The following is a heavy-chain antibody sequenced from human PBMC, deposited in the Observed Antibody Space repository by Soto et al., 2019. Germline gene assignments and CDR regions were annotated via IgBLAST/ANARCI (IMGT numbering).Heavy chain of an antibody. Sequence: GESLKISCKGSGYSFTSYWIGWVRQMPGKGLEWMGIIYPGDSDTRYSPSFQGQVTISADNSKNMLFLQMNSLRAEDTAIYYCAKKVNSGSGSQYFDYWGQGTLVTVSS. D-gene: IGHD3-10*01. V-gene: IGHV5-51*01. CDR1: GYSFTSYW. J-gene: IGHJ4*02. CDR2: IYPGDSDT. CDR3: AKKVNSGSGSQYFDY.